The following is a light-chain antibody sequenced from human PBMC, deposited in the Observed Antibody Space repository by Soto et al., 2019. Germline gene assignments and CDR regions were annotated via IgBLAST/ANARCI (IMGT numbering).Light chain of an antibody. CDR3: CSYAGSSTPSV. CDR1: SSDVGSYNL. J-gene: IGLJ1*01. Sequence: QSALTQPASVSGSPGQSITISCTGTSSDVGSYNLVSWYQQHPGKAPKLMIYEGSKRPSGVSNRFSGSKSGNTASLTISGLQAEDEADYYCCSYAGSSTPSVLGPRPKVT. CDR2: EGS. V-gene: IGLV2-23*01.